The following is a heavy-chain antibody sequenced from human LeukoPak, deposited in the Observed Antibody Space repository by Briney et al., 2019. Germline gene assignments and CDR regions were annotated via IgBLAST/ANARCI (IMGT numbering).Heavy chain of an antibody. CDR1: GFTFSSSA. Sequence: GGSLTLSCAASGFTFSSSAMSWVRQAPGKGLEWVSAISNNGGYTYYADSVQGRFTISRDNSKSTLCLQMNSLRAEDTAVYYCAKQLGYCSDGSCYFPYWGQGTLVTVSS. CDR3: AKQLGYCSDGSCYFPY. CDR2: ISNNGGYT. J-gene: IGHJ4*02. V-gene: IGHV3-23*01. D-gene: IGHD2-15*01.